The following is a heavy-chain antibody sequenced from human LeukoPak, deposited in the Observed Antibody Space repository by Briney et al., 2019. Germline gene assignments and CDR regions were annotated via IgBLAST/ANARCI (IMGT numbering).Heavy chain of an antibody. Sequence: PSETLSLTCTVSGGSIISYYWSWIRQPAGKGLEWIGRIYTSGSTNYNPSLKSRVTMSVDTSKNQFSLKLSSVTAADTAVYYCARDGGSWYYYYMDVWGKGTTVTVSS. J-gene: IGHJ6*03. V-gene: IGHV4-4*07. CDR1: GGSIISYY. CDR2: IYTSGST. D-gene: IGHD3-10*01. CDR3: ARDGGSWYYYYMDV.